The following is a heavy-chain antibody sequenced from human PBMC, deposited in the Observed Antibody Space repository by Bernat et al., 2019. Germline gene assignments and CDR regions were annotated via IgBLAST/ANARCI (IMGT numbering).Heavy chain of an antibody. D-gene: IGHD3-10*01. CDR1: GFSLSTSGMC. CDR2: IDWDDDK. Sequence: QVTLRESGPALVTPTQTLTLTCSFSGFSLSTSGMCVSWIFQPPGRALAWLARIDWDDDKYYSTSLKTRLTISKDTSKNQVVLTMTNMEPVDTATYYCARGGVGYYYYGMDVWGQGTTVTVSS. CDR3: ARGGVGYYYYGMDV. J-gene: IGHJ6*02. V-gene: IGHV2-70*15.